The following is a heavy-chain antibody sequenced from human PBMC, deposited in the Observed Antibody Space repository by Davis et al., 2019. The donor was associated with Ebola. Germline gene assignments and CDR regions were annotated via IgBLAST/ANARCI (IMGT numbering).Heavy chain of an antibody. Sequence: ASVKVSCKASGYTFTSYGISWVRQAPGQGLEWMGWISAYNGNTNYAQKLQGRVTMTTDTSTSTAYMELRSLRSDDTAVYYCARLGYCSSTSCQSDAFDIWGQGTMVTVSS. CDR2: ISAYNGNT. J-gene: IGHJ3*02. D-gene: IGHD2-2*01. CDR3: ARLGYCSSTSCQSDAFDI. CDR1: GYTFTSYG. V-gene: IGHV1-18*01.